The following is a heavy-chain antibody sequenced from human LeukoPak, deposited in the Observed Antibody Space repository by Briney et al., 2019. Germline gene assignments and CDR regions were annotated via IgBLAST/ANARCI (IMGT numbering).Heavy chain of an antibody. CDR3: SKGPRSSPLFYYMDV. Sequence: PGGSLRLSCAASGFTFSSYGMSWVRQAPGKGLEWVSAISGSGGSTYYADSVKGRFTISRDNSKNTLYLQMNSLRVEDTAVYYCSKGPRSSPLFYYMDVWGNGTTVIVSS. CDR1: GFTFSSYG. J-gene: IGHJ6*03. D-gene: IGHD6-6*01. V-gene: IGHV3-23*01. CDR2: ISGSGGST.